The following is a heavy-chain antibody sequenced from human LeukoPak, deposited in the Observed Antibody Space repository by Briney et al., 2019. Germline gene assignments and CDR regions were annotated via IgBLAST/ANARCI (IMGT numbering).Heavy chain of an antibody. CDR3: ARDPPTVWGSYRYYFDY. J-gene: IGHJ4*02. CDR2: INPSGGST. D-gene: IGHD3-16*02. CDR1: GYTFTGYY. Sequence: ASVKVSCKASGYTFTGYYMHWVRQAPGQGLEWMGIINPSGGSTSYAQKFQGRVTMTRDTSTSTVYMELSSLRSEDTAVYYCARDPPTVWGSYRYYFDYWGQGTLVTVSS. V-gene: IGHV1-46*01.